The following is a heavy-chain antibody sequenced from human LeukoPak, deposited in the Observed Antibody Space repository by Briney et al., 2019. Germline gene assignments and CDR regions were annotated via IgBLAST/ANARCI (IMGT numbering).Heavy chain of an antibody. CDR3: ATGGYDSSGYYYYYYMDV. V-gene: IGHV1-24*01. J-gene: IGHJ6*03. D-gene: IGHD3-22*01. Sequence: ASVKVSCKASGGTFSSYAISWVRQAPGKGLEWMGGFDPEDGETIYAQKFQGRVTMTEDTSTDTAYMELSSLRSEDTAVYYCATGGYDSSGYYYYYYMDVWGKGTTVTVSS. CDR1: GGTFSSYA. CDR2: FDPEDGET.